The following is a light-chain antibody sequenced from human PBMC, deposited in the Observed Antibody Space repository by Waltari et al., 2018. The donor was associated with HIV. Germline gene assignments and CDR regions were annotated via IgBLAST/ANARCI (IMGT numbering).Light chain of an antibody. J-gene: IGKJ2*01. CDR1: QSVGTS. Sequence: TVMTQSPATLSVSPGERAILSCRASQSVGTSVAWYQQRPGQAPRLLISAASTRATGVPARFSGSGSGTEFTLTISSLQSEDFVVYYCQQYSDWPPGFTFGQGTKLDIK. CDR2: AAS. CDR3: QQYSDWPPGFT. V-gene: IGKV3-15*01.